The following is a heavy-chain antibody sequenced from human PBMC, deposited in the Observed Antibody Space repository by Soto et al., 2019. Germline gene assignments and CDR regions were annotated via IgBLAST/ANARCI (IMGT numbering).Heavy chain of an antibody. V-gene: IGHV3-73*01. D-gene: IGHD1-26*01. J-gene: IGHJ6*02. CDR2: IRSKANSYAT. CDR1: GFTFSGSA. Sequence: GGSLRLSCAASGFTFSGSAMHWVRQASGKGLEWVGRIRSKANSYATAYAASVKGRFTISRDDSKNTAYLQMNSLKTEDTAVYYCTSQWELNYYYYGMDVWGQGTTVTVSS. CDR3: TSQWELNYYYYGMDV.